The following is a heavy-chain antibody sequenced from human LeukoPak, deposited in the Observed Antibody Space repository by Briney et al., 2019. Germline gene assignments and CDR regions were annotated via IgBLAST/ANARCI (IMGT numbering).Heavy chain of an antibody. Sequence: ASVKVSCKASGYTFTGYYMHWVRQAPGKGLEWMGWINPNSDFTNFAQNFQGRVTMTSDTSISTAYMELSRLRSDDTAIYYCARAISGGSPITASDYWGQVTLLTVSS. V-gene: IGHV1-2*02. CDR3: ARAISGGSPITASDY. D-gene: IGHD2-15*01. CDR2: INPNSDFT. CDR1: GYTFTGYY. J-gene: IGHJ4*02.